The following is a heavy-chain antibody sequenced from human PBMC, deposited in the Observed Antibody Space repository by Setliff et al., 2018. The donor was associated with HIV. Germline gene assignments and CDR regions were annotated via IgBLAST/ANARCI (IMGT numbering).Heavy chain of an antibody. J-gene: IGHJ6*03. CDR3: SRGSYYMDV. CDR1: GDSVNDRSYF. CDR2: IHSSGST. V-gene: IGHV4-61*05. D-gene: IGHD3-16*01. Sequence: SETLSLTCTVSGDSVNDRSYFWGWIRQPPGKKLEWIGYIHSSGSTIYSASLKSRVSISVDTSKNQVSLRLSSVTAADTAVYHCSRGSYYMDVWGKGTTVTV.